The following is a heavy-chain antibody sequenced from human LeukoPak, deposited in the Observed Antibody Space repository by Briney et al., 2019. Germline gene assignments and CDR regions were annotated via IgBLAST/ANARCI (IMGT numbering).Heavy chain of an antibody. Sequence: ASVKVSCKASGYTFTGYYMHWVRQAPGQGLEWMGWINPNSGGTNYAQKFQGRVTMTRDTSISTAYMELSRLRSGDTAVYYCARGRIVGATTKRYYYYGMDVWGQGTTVTVSS. CDR1: GYTFTGYY. V-gene: IGHV1-2*02. D-gene: IGHD1-26*01. CDR2: INPNSGGT. J-gene: IGHJ6*02. CDR3: ARGRIVGATTKRYYYYGMDV.